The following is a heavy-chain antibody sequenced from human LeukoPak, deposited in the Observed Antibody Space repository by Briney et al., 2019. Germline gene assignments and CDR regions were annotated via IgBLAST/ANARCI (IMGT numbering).Heavy chain of an antibody. D-gene: IGHD3-22*01. CDR1: GYTFTNYN. CDR3: ARVAAYYYNSGGYYSSRFYLDH. Sequence: ASVKVSYKAAGYTFTNYNINWVRQAPGQGLEWMGWISTYNGNTSYAKKVQGRVTMTTDTSTSTAYMELRSLRSDDTAVYYCARVAAYYYNSGGYYSSRFYLDHWGQGTLVTVSS. V-gene: IGHV1-18*01. J-gene: IGHJ4*02. CDR2: ISTYNGNT.